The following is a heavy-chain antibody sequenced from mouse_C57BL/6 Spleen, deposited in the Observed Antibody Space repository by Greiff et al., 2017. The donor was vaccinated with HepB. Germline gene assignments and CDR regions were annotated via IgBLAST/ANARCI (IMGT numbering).Heavy chain of an antibody. V-gene: IGHV1-64*01. Sequence: QVQLQQPGAELVKPGASVTLSCKASGYTFTSYWMHWVKQRPGQGLEWIGMIHPNSGSTNYNEKFKSKATLTVDKSSSTAYMQLSSLTSEDSAVYYCANYATNWYFDVWGTGTTVTVSS. J-gene: IGHJ1*03. CDR1: GYTFTSYW. D-gene: IGHD6-5*01. CDR2: IHPNSGST. CDR3: ANYATNWYFDV.